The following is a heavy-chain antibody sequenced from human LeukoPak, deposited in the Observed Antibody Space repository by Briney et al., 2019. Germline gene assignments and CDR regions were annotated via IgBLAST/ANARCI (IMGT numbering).Heavy chain of an antibody. CDR2: IYPGDSNT. D-gene: IGHD4-17*01. CDR1: GYAFTTFW. V-gene: IGHV5-51*01. J-gene: IGHJ4*02. CDR3: ARPSGDNRFDH. Sequence: GEPLKISWKASGYAFTTFWIGGVRQMHGKGREWVGVIYPGDSNTRYSASFQGQVSISVDKSISTAYLQWSSLQASDTAIYYCARPSGDNRFDHWGQGTLVTVST.